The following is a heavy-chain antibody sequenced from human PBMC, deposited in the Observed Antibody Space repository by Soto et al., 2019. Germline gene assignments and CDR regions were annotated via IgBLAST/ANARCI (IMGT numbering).Heavy chain of an antibody. CDR1: GGSMSSGDYY. Sequence: QVQLQESGPGLVKPSQTLSLTCTVSGGSMSSGDYYWNWIRQHPEKGLEWIGYINYRGSTFYNPSLKSRLTISVDTSKNQFSLKLTSVTAADTAMYYCARDAPGAAPYWGQWTLVTVSS. CDR3: ARDAPGAAPY. J-gene: IGHJ4*02. D-gene: IGHD6-13*01. CDR2: INYRGST. V-gene: IGHV4-31*03.